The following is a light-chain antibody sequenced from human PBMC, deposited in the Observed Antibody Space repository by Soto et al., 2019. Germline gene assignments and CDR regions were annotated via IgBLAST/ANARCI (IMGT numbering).Light chain of an antibody. CDR3: TSYVGNDIWV. V-gene: IGLV2-8*01. CDR2: EVT. J-gene: IGLJ3*02. CDR1: SSDVGAYNY. Sequence: QSALTQPPSASGSPGQSVTISCTGTSSDVGAYNYVSWYQQYPGKAPKLRIYEVTKRPSGVPDRFSGSKSGNTASLTVSGLQAEDEADYYCTSYVGNDIWVFGGGTKLTVL.